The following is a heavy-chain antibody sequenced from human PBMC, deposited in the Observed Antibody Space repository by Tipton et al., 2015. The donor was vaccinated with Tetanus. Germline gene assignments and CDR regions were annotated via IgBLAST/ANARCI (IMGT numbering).Heavy chain of an antibody. J-gene: IGHJ3*02. CDR3: ATPGQVTVDAFDI. V-gene: IGHV5-51*01. Sequence: VQLVQSGAEVKKPGESLKISCKGSGYSFTSYWIGWVRQMPGKGLEWMGIIYPGDSDTRYSTSFQGQVTISADKSISTAYLQWSGLKASVTAMYYCATPGQVTVDAFDIWGQGTMVTVSS. D-gene: IGHD2-21*02. CDR2: IYPGDSDT. CDR1: GYSFTSYW.